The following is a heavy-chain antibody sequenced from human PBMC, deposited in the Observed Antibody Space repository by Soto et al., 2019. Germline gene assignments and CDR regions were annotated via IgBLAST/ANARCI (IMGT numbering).Heavy chain of an antibody. V-gene: IGHV3-7*03. J-gene: IGHJ4*02. Sequence: EVLLVESGGGLVQPGGSLRLSCAASGFTFRNYWLSWVRQAPGKGLEWVANMDEDGSVKRYADSVQGRFTISRDNARNSLYLQMNGLRVEDTAVYFCARERPRRPSAFDYWGQGKLITVS. CDR1: GFTFRNYW. CDR2: MDEDGSVK. CDR3: ARERPRRPSAFDY. D-gene: IGHD1-1*01.